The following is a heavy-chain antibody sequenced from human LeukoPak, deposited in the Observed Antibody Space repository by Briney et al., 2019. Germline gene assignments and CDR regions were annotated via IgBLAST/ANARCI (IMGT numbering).Heavy chain of an antibody. D-gene: IGHD2-15*01. Sequence: PSVTLSLTRTVPGGSISSYYWSWVRQPPGKGLEWIGYIYYSGSTNYNPSLKSRVTISVDTSKNQFSLKLSSVTAADTAVYYCARATSRICLDPWGQGTLVTVSS. CDR1: GGSISSYY. CDR3: ARATSRICLDP. CDR2: IYYSGST. V-gene: IGHV4-59*01. J-gene: IGHJ5*02.